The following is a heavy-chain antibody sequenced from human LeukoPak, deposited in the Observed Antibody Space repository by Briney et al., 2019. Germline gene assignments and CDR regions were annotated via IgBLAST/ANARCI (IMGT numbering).Heavy chain of an antibody. J-gene: IGHJ4*02. V-gene: IGHV3-66*01. CDR2: IYSGGST. D-gene: IGHD1-26*01. Sequence: GGAPGLSCGASGFSVKSKHKYWGRQAPGEGLELVSVIYSGGSTYYADSVKGRFTISRDNSKNTLYGQMNSLRAEDTAVYYCAGGYNGWSDYWGQGTLVTVSS. CDR1: GFSVKSKH. CDR3: AGGYNGWSDY.